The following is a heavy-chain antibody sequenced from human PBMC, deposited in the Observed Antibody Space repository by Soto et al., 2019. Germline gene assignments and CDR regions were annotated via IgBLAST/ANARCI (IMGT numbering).Heavy chain of an antibody. J-gene: IGHJ6*01. CDR3: ATRRCGGVCYWPPDRYCMEA. CDR2: IYSGGST. D-gene: IGHD2-21*02. V-gene: IGHV3-53*01. CDR1: VFTVSSNY. Sequence: VGSLRLSCASYVFTVSSNYMSCVRHSPGKWLEWVSVIYSGGSTYYADSVKGRFTISRDNSKNTLYLQMNSLRAEDTAVYYCATRRCGGVCYWPPDRYCMEAWGQGTTVSVSS.